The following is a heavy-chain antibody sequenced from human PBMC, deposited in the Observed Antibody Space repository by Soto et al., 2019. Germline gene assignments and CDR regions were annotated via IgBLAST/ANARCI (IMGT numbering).Heavy chain of an antibody. CDR2: ISDSGSNT. J-gene: IGHJ5*02. Sequence: GGSLRLSCAAFGFKISSSSMNSVRQAPGRGLEWVAYISDSGSNTLYADSVKGRFTISRDNAKNSLYLQMNSLRAEDTAVYYCARDKRSSSWPNWFDPWGQGTLVTVSS. V-gene: IGHV3-48*04. CDR3: ARDKRSSSWPNWFDP. D-gene: IGHD6-13*01. CDR1: GFKISSSS.